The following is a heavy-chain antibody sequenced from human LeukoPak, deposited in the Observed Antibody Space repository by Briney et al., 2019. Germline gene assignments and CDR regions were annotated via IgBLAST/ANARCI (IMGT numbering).Heavy chain of an antibody. D-gene: IGHD3-22*01. CDR3: ARPTYYYDSSGSLYYFDY. CDR1: GYSFTSYW. Sequence: HGESLKISCKGSGYSFTSYWIGWVRQLPGKGLEWMGIIYPGDSDTRYSPSFQGQVTISADKSISTAYLQWSSLKASDTAMYYCARPTYYYDSSGSLYYFDYWGQGTLVTVSS. J-gene: IGHJ4*02. CDR2: IYPGDSDT. V-gene: IGHV5-51*01.